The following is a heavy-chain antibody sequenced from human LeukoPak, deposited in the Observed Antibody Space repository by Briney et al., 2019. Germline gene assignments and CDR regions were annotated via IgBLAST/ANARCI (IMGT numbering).Heavy chain of an antibody. CDR2: IYYSGST. CDR1: GGSISSSSYY. D-gene: IGHD4-17*01. Sequence: PSETLSLTCTVSGGSISSSSYYWGWIRQPPGKGLEWIGSIYYSGSTYYNPSLKSRVTISVDTSKNQFSLKLSSVTAADTAVYYCASLTPYGKYYYYYYMDVWGKGTTVTVSS. J-gene: IGHJ6*03. CDR3: ASLTPYGKYYYYYYMDV. V-gene: IGHV4-39*01.